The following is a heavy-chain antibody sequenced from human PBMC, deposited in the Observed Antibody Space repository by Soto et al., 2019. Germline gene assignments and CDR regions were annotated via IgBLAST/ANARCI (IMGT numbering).Heavy chain of an antibody. Sequence: PGESLKISCKGSGYIFTSYWISWVRQMPGKGLEWMGRIDPSDSYTNYSPSFQGHVTISADKSISTAYLQWSSLKASDTAMYYCARRGRYGYDILPGYYKDYWGQAILVTVS. CDR3: ARRGRYGYDILPGYYKDY. CDR2: IDPSDSYT. D-gene: IGHD3-9*01. V-gene: IGHV5-10-1*01. J-gene: IGHJ4*02. CDR1: GYIFTSYW.